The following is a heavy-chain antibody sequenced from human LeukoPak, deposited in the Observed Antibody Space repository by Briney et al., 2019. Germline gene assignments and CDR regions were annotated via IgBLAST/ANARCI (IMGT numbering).Heavy chain of an antibody. CDR3: ARGSKVLLWFGELEFDS. D-gene: IGHD3-10*01. V-gene: IGHV3-30*04. Sequence: PGRSLRLSCAASGFTFSSYAMHWVRQAPGKGLEWVAVISYDGSNKYYADSVKGRFTISRDNSKNTLYLQMNSLRAEDTAVYYCARGSKVLLWFGELEFDSWGQGTLVTVSS. CDR1: GFTFSSYA. CDR2: ISYDGSNK. J-gene: IGHJ5*01.